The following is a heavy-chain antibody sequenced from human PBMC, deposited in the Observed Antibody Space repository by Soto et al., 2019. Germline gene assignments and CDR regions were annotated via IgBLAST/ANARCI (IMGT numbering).Heavy chain of an antibody. D-gene: IGHD6-13*01. CDR1: GVNFSTSA. J-gene: IGHJ3*01. Sequence: GASVKVSCKACGVNFSTSAVQWVRQTRGQGLEWIGWIVAGTGNTASAQKFQERVTMTRDMSTSTAYVELSRLTAEDTAVYYCAADDRFTTSWYHPFDFWGQGTMVTVSS. V-gene: IGHV1-58*01. CDR3: AADDRFTTSWYHPFDF. CDR2: IVAGTGNT.